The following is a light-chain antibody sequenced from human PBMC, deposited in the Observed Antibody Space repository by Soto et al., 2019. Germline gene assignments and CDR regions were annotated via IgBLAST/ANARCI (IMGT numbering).Light chain of an antibody. J-gene: IGLJ1*01. CDR2: KDN. Sequence: SYELTQPPSVSVSPGQTARITCSGDALPKQYAYWYQQKPGQAPVLVIYKDNERPSGIPERFSGSSSGTTATLDISGVQAEDEADYYCQSADITGTYVFATGTTVTV. CDR3: QSADITGTYV. V-gene: IGLV3-25*02. CDR1: ALPKQY.